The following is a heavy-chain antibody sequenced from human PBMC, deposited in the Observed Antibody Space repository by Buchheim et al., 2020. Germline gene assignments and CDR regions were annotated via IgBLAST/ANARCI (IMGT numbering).Heavy chain of an antibody. CDR2: IFYSGST. CDR1: GGSMSRYY. D-gene: IGHD2-2*01. CDR3: ARHRALGYCSSLNCYSFDP. Sequence: QVQLQESGPGLVKPSETLSLTCTVSGGSMSRYYWSWMRQSPGKGLEWIGYIFYSGSTNYNPALKSRVTISVDMSTNQLSLQLNSVTAADTAVYYCARHRALGYCSSLNCYSFDPWGQGIL. J-gene: IGHJ5*01. V-gene: IGHV4-59*08.